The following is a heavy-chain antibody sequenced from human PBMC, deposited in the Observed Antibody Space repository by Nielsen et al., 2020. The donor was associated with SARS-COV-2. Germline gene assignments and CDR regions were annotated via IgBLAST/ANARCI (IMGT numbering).Heavy chain of an antibody. CDR2: ISSSGDAV. V-gene: IGHV3-48*01. J-gene: IGHJ6*03. CDR3: ARARPGYSDYEGDYSYMDV. D-gene: IGHD5-12*01. CDR1: GFTFNTYG. Sequence: LSLTCAASGFTFNTYGINWVRQAPGKGLEWVSFISSSGDAVYYANSVKGRFSMSRDNSKNTLFLQMNRLRAEDTAVYYCARARPGYSDYEGDYSYMDVWGEGTTVTVS.